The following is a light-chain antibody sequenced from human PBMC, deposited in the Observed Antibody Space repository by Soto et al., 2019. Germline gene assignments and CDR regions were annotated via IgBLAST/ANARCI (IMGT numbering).Light chain of an antibody. CDR2: GAS. CDR1: QSVSSSY. J-gene: IGKJ2*01. CDR3: QLYGSSPYT. Sequence: EIVLTQSPGTLSLSPEERATLSCRASQSVSSSYLAWYQHKPGQAPRLLIYGASNRATGIPDRFSGSGSGTDFTLTISRLEPEDFAVYHCQLYGSSPYTFGQGTKLEIK. V-gene: IGKV3-20*01.